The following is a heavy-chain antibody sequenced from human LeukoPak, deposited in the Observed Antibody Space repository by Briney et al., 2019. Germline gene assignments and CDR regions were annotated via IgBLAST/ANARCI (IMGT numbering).Heavy chain of an antibody. Sequence: GGSLRLSCAASGFTFSSYAMSWVRQAPGKGLEWVSAISGSGGSTYNADSVKGRFTISRDNSKNTLYLQMNSLRAEDTAVYYCAPVLPDSRNGYFDYWGQGTLVTVSS. CDR1: GFTFSSYA. V-gene: IGHV3-23*01. D-gene: IGHD3-10*01. J-gene: IGHJ4*02. CDR2: ISGSGGST. CDR3: APVLPDSRNGYFDY.